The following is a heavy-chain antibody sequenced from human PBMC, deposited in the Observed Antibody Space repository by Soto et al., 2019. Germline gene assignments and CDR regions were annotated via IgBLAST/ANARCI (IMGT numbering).Heavy chain of an antibody. D-gene: IGHD3-3*01. CDR2: IKQDGSEK. CDR3: ARDLALGRQAYNWFDP. Sequence: GGSLRLSCAASGFTFSSYWMSWGRQAPGKGLEWVANIKQDGSEKYNVDPVKGRFTISRDNDKNSLYLQMNSLRAEDTAVYSCARDLALGRQAYNWFDPWGQGTLVTVSS. V-gene: IGHV3-7*01. J-gene: IGHJ5*02. CDR1: GFTFSSYW.